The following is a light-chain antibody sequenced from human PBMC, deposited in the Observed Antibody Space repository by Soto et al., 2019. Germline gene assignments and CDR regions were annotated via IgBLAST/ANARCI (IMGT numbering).Light chain of an antibody. CDR3: LQYNSWPRGT. CDR2: ATS. V-gene: IGKV3-15*01. CDR1: QRINNS. Sequence: EIVMTQSPATLSVSPGERVALSCRASQRINNSLAWYQQKPGQAPRLLLSATSTRATGIPARFSGSGSGTEFTLTISSLQSEDFAVYYCLQYNSWPRGTFGQGTKVDIK. J-gene: IGKJ1*01.